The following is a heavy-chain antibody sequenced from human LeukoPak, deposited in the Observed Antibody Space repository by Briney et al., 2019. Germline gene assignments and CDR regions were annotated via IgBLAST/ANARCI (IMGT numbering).Heavy chain of an antibody. CDR3: ARELDGNGGWFDP. Sequence: PSETLSLTCTVSGYSISDYYWSWLRQSPGKGLEWIGEVYYSGSTHYNPSLKSRVTISIDTSQNQFSLRLRSVTAADTAVYYCARELDGNGGWFDPWGPGTLVIVSS. J-gene: IGHJ5*02. CDR1: GYSISDYY. D-gene: IGHD3-10*01. CDR2: VYYSGST. V-gene: IGHV4-59*01.